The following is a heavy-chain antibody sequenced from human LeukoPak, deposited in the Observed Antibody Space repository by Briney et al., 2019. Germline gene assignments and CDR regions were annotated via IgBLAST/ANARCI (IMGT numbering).Heavy chain of an antibody. CDR2: ISSSSSYI. D-gene: IGHD2-2*02. CDR1: GFTVSSNY. J-gene: IGHJ6*03. V-gene: IGHV3-21*01. CDR3: ASDIVVVPAAINYMDV. Sequence: GGSLRLSCAASGFTVSSNYMNWVRQAPGKGLEWVSSISSSSSYIYYADSVKGRFTISRDNAKNSLYLQMNSLRAEDTAVYYCASDIVVVPAAINYMDVWGKGTTVTVSS.